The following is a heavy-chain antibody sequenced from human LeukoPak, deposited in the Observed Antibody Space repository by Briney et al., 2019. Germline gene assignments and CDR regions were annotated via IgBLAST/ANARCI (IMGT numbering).Heavy chain of an antibody. CDR1: GFTFSNYW. J-gene: IGHJ3*01. Sequence: PGGSLRLSCAASGFTFSNYWMSLVRQAPGKGLEWVANIKPDGSEKYYVDSVKGRFSISRDNVRNALYLQMNSLRAGDTALYYCARGDFWSGDYTDAFDVWGQGTMVTVSS. V-gene: IGHV3-7*04. CDR3: ARGDFWSGDYTDAFDV. D-gene: IGHD3-3*01. CDR2: IKPDGSEK.